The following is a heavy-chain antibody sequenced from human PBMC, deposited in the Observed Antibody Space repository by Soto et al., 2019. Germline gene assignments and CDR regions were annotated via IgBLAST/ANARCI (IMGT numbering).Heavy chain of an antibody. CDR3: ARVSSTYYYDSSGYLPRYYFDY. V-gene: IGHV1-69*13. J-gene: IGHJ4*02. CDR1: GGTFSSYA. Sequence: SVKVSGKASGGTFSSYAISWVRQAPGQGLEWMGGIIPIFGTANYAQKFQGRVTITADESTSTAYMELSSLRSEDTAVYYCARVSSTYYYDSSGYLPRYYFDYWGQGTLVTVSS. D-gene: IGHD3-22*01. CDR2: IIPIFGTA.